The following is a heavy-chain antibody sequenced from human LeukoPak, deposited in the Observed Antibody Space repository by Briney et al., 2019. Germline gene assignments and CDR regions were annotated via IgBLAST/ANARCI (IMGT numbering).Heavy chain of an antibody. CDR2: INPNSGGT. Sequence: PAASVKVSCKASGYTFTGYYMHWVRQAPGQGLEWMGWINPNSGGTNYAQKFQGRVTMTRDTSISTAYMELSRLRSDDTAVYYCARDGKQAAKWFGELRGAFDIWGQGTMVTVSS. CDR1: GYTFTGYY. J-gene: IGHJ3*02. V-gene: IGHV1-2*02. D-gene: IGHD3-10*01. CDR3: ARDGKQAAKWFGELRGAFDI.